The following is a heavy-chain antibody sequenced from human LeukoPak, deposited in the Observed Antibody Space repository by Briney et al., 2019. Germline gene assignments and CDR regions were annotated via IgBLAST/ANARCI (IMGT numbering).Heavy chain of an antibody. D-gene: IGHD4-17*01. V-gene: IGHV1-18*04. CDR2: ISAYNGNT. CDR3: ARDDYGDYPPYYFDY. Sequence: ASVKVSCKASGYTFTSYGISWVRQAPGQGLEWMGWISAYNGNTNYAQKLQGRVTMTTDTSTSTAYMELGSLRSDDTAVYYCARDDYGDYPPYYFDYWGQGTLVTVSS. CDR1: GYTFTSYG. J-gene: IGHJ4*02.